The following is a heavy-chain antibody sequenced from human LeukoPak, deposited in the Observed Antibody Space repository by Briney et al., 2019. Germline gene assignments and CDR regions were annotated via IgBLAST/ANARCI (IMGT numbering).Heavy chain of an antibody. CDR1: GFTVSSNY. V-gene: IGHV3-53*04. Sequence: QSGGSLRLSCAASGFTVSSNYMSWVRQAPGKGLEWVSVIYSGGSTYYADSVKGRFTIPRHNSKNTMYLQMNSLRAEDTGVYYCARDPSVDVWGQGTTVTVSS. CDR3: ARDPSVDV. J-gene: IGHJ6*02. CDR2: IYSGGST.